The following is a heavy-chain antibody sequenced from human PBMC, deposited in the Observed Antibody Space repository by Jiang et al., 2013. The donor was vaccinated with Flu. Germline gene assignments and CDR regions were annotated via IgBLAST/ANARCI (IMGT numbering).Heavy chain of an antibody. Sequence: GLVQPGGSLRLSCEASGFTFSDYAMHWVRQTPGKGLEWVAVISYDGSNKFYADSVRGRFTFSRDNSKNTLYLQLSSLTSEDTAIYYCARDASSYAYLDLWGQGILVTVSS. V-gene: IGHV3-30*15. CDR3: ARDASSYAYLDL. CDR1: GFTFSDYA. D-gene: IGHD2-2*01. J-gene: IGHJ4*02. CDR2: ISYDGSNK.